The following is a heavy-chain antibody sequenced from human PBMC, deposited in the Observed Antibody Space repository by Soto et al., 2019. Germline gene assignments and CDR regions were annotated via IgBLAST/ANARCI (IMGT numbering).Heavy chain of an antibody. D-gene: IGHD3-3*01. V-gene: IGHV4-31*03. Sequence: PSETLSLTCTVSGASISIGGYYWSCLRHHPGKGLEWIGYIYYSGSTYYDPSLESRLTISVDTSKNQFSLRLNSVTAADTAVYYCARGITVFGVVHRFDPWGQGTLVTVSS. CDR1: GASISIGGYY. J-gene: IGHJ5*02. CDR2: IYYSGST. CDR3: ARGITVFGVVHRFDP.